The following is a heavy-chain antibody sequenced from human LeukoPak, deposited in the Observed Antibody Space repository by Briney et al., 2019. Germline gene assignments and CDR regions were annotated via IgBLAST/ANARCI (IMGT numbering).Heavy chain of an antibody. CDR1: GGSFSGYY. J-gene: IGHJ4*02. CDR2: INHSGST. V-gene: IGHV4-34*01. Sequence: SETLSLTCAVYGGSFSGYYWSWIRQPPGKGLEWIGEINHSGSTNYNPSLKSRVTISVDTSKNQFSLKLSSVTATDTAVYYCARGQVRFDYWGQGTLVTVSS. CDR3: ARGQVRFDY.